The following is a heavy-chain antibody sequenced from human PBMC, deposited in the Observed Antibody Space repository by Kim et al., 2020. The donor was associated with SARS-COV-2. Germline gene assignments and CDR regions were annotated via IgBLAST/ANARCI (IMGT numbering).Heavy chain of an antibody. V-gene: IGHV3-74*01. J-gene: IGHJ4*02. D-gene: IGHD2-15*01. Sequence: GGSLRLSCAASGFTFSTDRMHWVRQAPGKGLVWVSRINSDGSSTSYADSVKGRFTISRDNAKNTLYLQMNSLRADDTAVYYCARGCSGGRCYWNWGQGTLVTVSS. CDR1: GFTFSTDR. CDR2: INSDGSST. CDR3: ARGCSGGRCYWN.